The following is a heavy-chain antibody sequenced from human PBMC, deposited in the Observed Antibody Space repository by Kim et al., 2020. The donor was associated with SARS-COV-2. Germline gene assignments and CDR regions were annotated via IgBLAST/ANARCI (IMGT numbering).Heavy chain of an antibody. CDR2: INHSGST. D-gene: IGHD3-3*01. CDR1: GGSFSGYY. V-gene: IGHV4-34*01. Sequence: SETLSLTCAVYGGSFSGYYWSWIRQPPGKGLEWIGEINHSGSTNYNPSLKSRVTISVDTSKNQFSLKLSSVTAADTAVYYCARTYDFWSGHHRYWYFDLWGRGTLVTVSS. J-gene: IGHJ2*01. CDR3: ARTYDFWSGHHRYWYFDL.